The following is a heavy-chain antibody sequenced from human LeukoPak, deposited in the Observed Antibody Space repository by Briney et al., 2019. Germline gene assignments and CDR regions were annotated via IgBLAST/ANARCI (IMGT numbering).Heavy chain of an antibody. CDR1: GGSISTYY. D-gene: IGHD5-12*01. CDR3: ARGCGYASPIGD. Sequence: SETLSLTCTLSGGSISTYYWSWIRQPPGKGLEWIGYIYHSGSTNYNPSLKRRVTISVDTSKNQFSLKLSSVTAADTAVYYCARGCGYASPIGDWGRGALVTVSS. V-gene: IGHV4-59*01. CDR2: IYHSGST. J-gene: IGHJ4*02.